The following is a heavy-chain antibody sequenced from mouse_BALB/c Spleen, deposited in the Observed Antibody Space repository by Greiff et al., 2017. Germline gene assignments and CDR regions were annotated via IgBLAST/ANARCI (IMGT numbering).Heavy chain of an antibody. CDR1: GFSLTSYG. Sequence: VKLVESGPGLVAPSQSLSITCTVSGFSLTSYGVHWVRQPPGKGLEWLGVIWAGGSTNYNSALMSRLSISKDNSKSQVFLKMNSLQTDDTAMYYCARDDYYGSSSYAMDYWGQGTSVTVSS. D-gene: IGHD1-1*01. CDR2: IWAGGST. J-gene: IGHJ4*01. V-gene: IGHV2-9*02. CDR3: ARDDYYGSSSYAMDY.